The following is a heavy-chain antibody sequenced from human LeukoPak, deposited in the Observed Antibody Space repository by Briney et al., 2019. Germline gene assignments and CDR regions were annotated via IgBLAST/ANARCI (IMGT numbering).Heavy chain of an antibody. J-gene: IGHJ4*02. V-gene: IGHV3-20*04. CDR3: ARDRLGPSFSVSHFDL. CDR2: INYNGAIT. Sequence: SGGSLRLSCATSGFTFVDYGLRWVRRAPGKGLEWLCAINYNGAITDYADSVKFRFTISRDNAKNSLYLRMDSLRAEDTALYYCARDRLGPSFSVSHFDLWGQGTLVTVSS. D-gene: IGHD3-3*02. CDR1: GFTFVDYG.